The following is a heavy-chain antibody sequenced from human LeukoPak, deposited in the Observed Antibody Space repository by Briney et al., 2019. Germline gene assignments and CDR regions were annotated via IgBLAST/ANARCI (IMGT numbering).Heavy chain of an antibody. V-gene: IGHV3-30-3*01. CDR3: ARVLGPVTVGYFDY. CDR2: ISYDGSNK. J-gene: IGHJ4*02. D-gene: IGHD4-17*01. CDR1: GFTFSSYA. Sequence: GGSLRLSCAASGFTFSSYAMHWVRQAPGKGLEWVAVISYDGSNKYYADSVKGRFTISRDNSKNTLYLQMNSLRAEDTGVCCCARVLGPVTVGYFDYWGQGTLVTVSS.